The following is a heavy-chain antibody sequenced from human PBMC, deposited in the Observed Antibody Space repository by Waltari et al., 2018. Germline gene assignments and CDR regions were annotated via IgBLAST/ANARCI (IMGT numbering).Heavy chain of an antibody. CDR3: ARGSGYYAFDI. D-gene: IGHD3-3*01. J-gene: IGHJ3*02. CDR1: GGSISSHY. Sequence: QVQLQESGPGLVKPSETLSLTCTVSGGSISSHYWRWIRQPPGKGLEWIGYIYYSGSTNYNPSLKSRVTISVDTSKNQFSLKLSSVTAADTAVYYCARGSGYYAFDIWGQGTMVTVSS. V-gene: IGHV4-59*11. CDR2: IYYSGST.